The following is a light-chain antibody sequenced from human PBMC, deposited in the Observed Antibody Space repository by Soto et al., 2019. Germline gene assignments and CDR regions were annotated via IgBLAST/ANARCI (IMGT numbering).Light chain of an antibody. J-gene: IGKJ5*01. Sequence: EILLTQSPATLSLSPGERATLSCRASQSVSRYLAWYQQKPGQAPRLLIYDASYRATGIPDRFFGSGSGTDFTLTINSLEPEDFAAYYCQQYANSPITFGQGTRLEIK. CDR1: QSVSRY. V-gene: IGKV3-11*01. CDR3: QQYANSPIT. CDR2: DAS.